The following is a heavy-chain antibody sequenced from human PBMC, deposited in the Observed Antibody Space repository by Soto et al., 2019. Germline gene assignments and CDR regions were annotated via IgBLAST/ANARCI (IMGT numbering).Heavy chain of an antibody. CDR1: GGSFSGYY. CDR3: AREMITFGGVIGTFDY. J-gene: IGHJ4*02. D-gene: IGHD3-16*02. Sequence: SETLSLTCAVYGGSFSGYYWSWIRQPPGKGLEWIGEINHSGSTNYNPSLKSRVTISVDTSKNQFSLKLSSVTAADTAVYYCAREMITFGGVIGTFDYWGQGNLVTVSS. V-gene: IGHV4-34*01. CDR2: INHSGST.